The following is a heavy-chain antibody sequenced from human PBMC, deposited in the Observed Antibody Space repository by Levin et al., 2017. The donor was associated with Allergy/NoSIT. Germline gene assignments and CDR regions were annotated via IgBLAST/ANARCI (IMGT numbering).Heavy chain of an antibody. Sequence: LSLTCAASGITFSNAWMSWARQAPGKGLEWVGRIKNKADGATTEYAAPVKGRFTISRDDSKTTLYLQMNSLKPEDPAVHFCTTYSSSWYYFDYWGQGTLVTVSS. V-gene: IGHV3-15*01. D-gene: IGHD6-13*01. CDR1: GITFSNAW. CDR3: TTYSSSWYYFDY. J-gene: IGHJ4*02. CDR2: IKNKADGATT.